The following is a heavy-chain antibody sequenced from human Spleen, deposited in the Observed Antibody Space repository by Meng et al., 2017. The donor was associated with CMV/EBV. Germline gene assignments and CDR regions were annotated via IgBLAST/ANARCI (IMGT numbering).Heavy chain of an antibody. V-gene: IGHV3-74*01. J-gene: IGHJ4*02. D-gene: IGHD6-19*01. CDR1: GFNYSAYW. CDR2: ISSDGSST. Sequence: LSCGAYGFNYSAYWMHWVRQAPGEGLMWVSRISSDGSSTDYADSVKGRFTISRDNAKNIVYLQMNSLRAEDTAVYYCTRVGWYYFDYWGQGTLVTVSS. CDR3: TRVGWYYFDY.